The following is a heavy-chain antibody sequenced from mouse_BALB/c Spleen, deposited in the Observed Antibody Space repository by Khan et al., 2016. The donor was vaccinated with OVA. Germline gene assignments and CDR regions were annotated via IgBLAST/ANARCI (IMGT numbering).Heavy chain of an antibody. CDR3: ARSRNDLWYFDV. Sequence: EVELVESGGGLVQPGGSRKLSCAASGFTFSSFGMHWVRQAPEKGLEWVAYISSGSSTIYYADTVKGRFTFSRDNPKNTLFLQMTSLRSEDTAMYYCARSRNDLWYFDVWGAGTTVTVSS. J-gene: IGHJ1*01. CDR1: GFTFSSFG. CDR2: ISSGSSTI. V-gene: IGHV5-17*02. D-gene: IGHD2-14*01.